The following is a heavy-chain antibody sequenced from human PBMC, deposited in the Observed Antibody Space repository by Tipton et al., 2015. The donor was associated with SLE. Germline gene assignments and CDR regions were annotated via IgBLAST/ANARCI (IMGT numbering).Heavy chain of an antibody. D-gene: IGHD2-2*01. J-gene: IGHJ5*02. Sequence: QSGPEVKKPGSSVKVTCKVSGGTFSSFSISWVRQAPGQGLEWMGWISAYNGNTDYAQKFQGRVTMTTDTSTNTAYMDLRSLRSDDTAVYYCARDRSTSDLWGQGTLVTVPS. CDR3: ARDRSTSDL. CDR1: GGTFSSFS. V-gene: IGHV1-18*01. CDR2: ISAYNGNT.